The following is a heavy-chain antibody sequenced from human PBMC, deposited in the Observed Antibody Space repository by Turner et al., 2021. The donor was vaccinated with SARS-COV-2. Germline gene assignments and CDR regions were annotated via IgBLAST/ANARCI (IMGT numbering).Heavy chain of an antibody. J-gene: IGHJ5*02. V-gene: IGHV4-31*03. CDR1: GGSISSGDYY. Sequence: QVQLQESGPGLVKPSQTLSLTCTVSGGSISSGDYYWSWIRQHPGKGLEWIGYIYYSGSTYYNPSLKSRVTISVNTSKNQFSLKLSSVTAADTAVYYCARVSRLLPNNWFDPWGQGTLVTVSS. CDR2: IYYSGST. CDR3: ARVSRLLPNNWFDP. D-gene: IGHD3-22*01.